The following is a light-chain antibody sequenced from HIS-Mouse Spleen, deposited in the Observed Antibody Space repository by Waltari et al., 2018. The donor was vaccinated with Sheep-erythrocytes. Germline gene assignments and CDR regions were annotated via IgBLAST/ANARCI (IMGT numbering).Light chain of an antibody. V-gene: IGLV2-23*01. J-gene: IGLJ3*02. CDR3: CSYAGSSTPWV. CDR1: SSDVGRYNL. Sequence: QSALTQPASVSESPGQSLTISCTGTSSDVGRYNLVPCYQQHPGKAPKLMIYEGSKRASGVSNRFSGSKSGNTASLTISGLQAEDEADYYCCSYAGSSTPWVFGGGTKLTVL. CDR2: EGS.